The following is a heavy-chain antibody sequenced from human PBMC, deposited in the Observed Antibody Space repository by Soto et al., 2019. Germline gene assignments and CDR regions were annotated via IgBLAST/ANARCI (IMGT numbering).Heavy chain of an antibody. D-gene: IGHD6-6*01. Sequence: GASVKVSCKASGGTFSSYAISWVRQAPGQGLEWMGGIIPIFGTANYAQKFQGRVTITADESTSTAYMELSSLRSEDTAVYYCARDPRYSSSSGYYYYGMDVWGQGTTVTVS. CDR1: GGTFSSYA. CDR2: IIPIFGTA. CDR3: ARDPRYSSSSGYYYYGMDV. J-gene: IGHJ6*02. V-gene: IGHV1-69*13.